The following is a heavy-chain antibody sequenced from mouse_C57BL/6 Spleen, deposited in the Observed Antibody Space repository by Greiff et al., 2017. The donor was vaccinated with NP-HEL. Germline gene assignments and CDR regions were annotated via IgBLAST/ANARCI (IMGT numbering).Heavy chain of an antibody. J-gene: IGHJ2*01. D-gene: IGHD2-2*01. CDR2: ISYDGSN. CDR1: GYSITSGYY. Sequence: EVQLVESGPGLVKPSQSLSLTCSVTGYSITSGYYWNWIRQFPGNKLEWMGYISYDGSNNYNPSLKNRISITRDTSKNQFFLKLNSVTTEDTATYYCARDGGYDGGSFDYWGQGTTLTVSS. V-gene: IGHV3-6*01. CDR3: ARDGGYDGGSFDY.